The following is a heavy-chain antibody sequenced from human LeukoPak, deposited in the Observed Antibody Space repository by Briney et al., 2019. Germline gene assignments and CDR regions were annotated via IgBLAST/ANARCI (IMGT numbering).Heavy chain of an antibody. D-gene: IGHD2-2*01. CDR2: ISGSGGST. CDR3: ALGYCSSTSCFGFDD. J-gene: IGHJ4*02. CDR1: GFTFSSYA. V-gene: IGHV3-23*01. Sequence: PGGSLRLSCAASGFTFSSYAMSWVRQAPGKGLEWVSAISGSGGSTYYADSVKGRFTISRDNSKNTLYLQMNSLRAEDTAVYYCALGYCSSTSCFGFDDWGQGTLVTVSS.